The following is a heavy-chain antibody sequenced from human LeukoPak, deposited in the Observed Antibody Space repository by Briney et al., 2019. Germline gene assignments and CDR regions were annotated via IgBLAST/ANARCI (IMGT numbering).Heavy chain of an antibody. Sequence: SQTLSLTCTVSGGSISSGGYYWSWIRQHPGKGLEWIGYIYYSGSTYYNPSLKSRVTISVDTSKNQFSLKLSSVTAADTAVYYCAREGNYCSGGSCPRDAFDIWGQGTMVTVSS. D-gene: IGHD2-15*01. CDR3: AREGNYCSGGSCPRDAFDI. CDR2: IYYSGST. CDR1: GGSISSGGYY. V-gene: IGHV4-31*03. J-gene: IGHJ3*02.